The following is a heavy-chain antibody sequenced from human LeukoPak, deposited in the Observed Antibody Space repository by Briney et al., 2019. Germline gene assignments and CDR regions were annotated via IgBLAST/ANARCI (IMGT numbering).Heavy chain of an antibody. D-gene: IGHD1-26*01. CDR1: GFNFRGYA. Sequence: GGSLSLSCAASGFNFRGYAMSWVRPAPGKGLEWGSAISGSGARAHYAESVRGRFTISRDNSQNTLHLQMNSLRAEDTAVYCCAKEVVLGETNYYYYGMDVWGQGTTVTVSS. CDR2: ISGSGARA. CDR3: AKEVVLGETNYYYYGMDV. J-gene: IGHJ6*02. V-gene: IGHV3-23*01.